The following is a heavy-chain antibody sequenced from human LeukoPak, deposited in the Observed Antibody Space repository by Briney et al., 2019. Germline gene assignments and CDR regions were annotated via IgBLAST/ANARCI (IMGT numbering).Heavy chain of an antibody. Sequence: SETLSLTCTVSGASISSGEYYWSWIRQPAGKGLEWIGRIYTSGSTNFNPSLKSRVTISVDTSKNQFSLKLSSVTAADTAMYYCARAFRGIFGVFEAFDIWGQGTMVTVSS. CDR2: IYTSGST. D-gene: IGHD3-3*01. V-gene: IGHV4-61*02. CDR3: ARAFRGIFGVFEAFDI. J-gene: IGHJ3*02. CDR1: GASISSGEYY.